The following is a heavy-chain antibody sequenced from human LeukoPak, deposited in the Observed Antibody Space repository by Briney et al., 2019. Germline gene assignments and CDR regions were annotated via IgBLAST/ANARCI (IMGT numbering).Heavy chain of an antibody. J-gene: IGHJ4*02. D-gene: IGHD3-3*01. CDR1: GYTFTGYY. CDR2: INPNSGGT. CDR3: ARVGTIFGVVSHFDY. Sequence: ASVKVSCKASGYTFTGYYMHWVRQAPGQGLEWMGWINPNSGGTNYAQKFRGRVTMTRDTSISTAYMELSRLRSDDTAVYYCARVGTIFGVVSHFDYWGQGTLVTVSS. V-gene: IGHV1-2*02.